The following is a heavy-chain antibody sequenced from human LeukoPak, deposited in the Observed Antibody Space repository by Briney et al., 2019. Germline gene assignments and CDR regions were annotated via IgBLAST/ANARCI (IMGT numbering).Heavy chain of an antibody. V-gene: IGHV1-2*06. CDR2: INPNSGGT. CDR3: ARDRELRSDPPNAFDI. CDR1: GYTFTGYY. D-gene: IGHD3-3*01. J-gene: IGHJ3*02. Sequence: ASVKVSCKASGYTFTGYYMHWVRQAPGQGLEWMGRINPNSGGTNYAQKFQGRVTMTRDTSISTAYMELSRLRSDDTAVYYCARDRELRSDPPNAFDIWGQGTMVTVSS.